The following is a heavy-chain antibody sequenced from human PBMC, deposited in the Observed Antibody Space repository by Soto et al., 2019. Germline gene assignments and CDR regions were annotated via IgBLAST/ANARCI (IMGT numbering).Heavy chain of an antibody. CDR2: IHYSGTT. Sequence: SETLSLTCSVSGGSISSSDYYWGWIRQPPGKGLEWIGSIHYSGTTYYNPSLKSRVTISVDTSKNQFSLKLTSVTAADTAVYYCARRGSASYWIDYWGQGTLVTVSS. V-gene: IGHV4-39*01. D-gene: IGHD3-10*01. CDR1: GGSISSSDYY. J-gene: IGHJ4*02. CDR3: ARRGSASYWIDY.